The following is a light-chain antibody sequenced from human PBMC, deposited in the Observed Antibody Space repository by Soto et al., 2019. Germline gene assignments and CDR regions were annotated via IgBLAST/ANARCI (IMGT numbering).Light chain of an antibody. J-gene: IGLJ2*01. CDR1: SSDVGGYNY. CDR3: SSYTGSDTVI. Sequence: QSVLTQPPSASGSPGQSVAISCTGSSSDVGGYNYVSWYQQHPGKAPKLMIYEVSGRPSGVPDRFSGSKSGNTASLTVSGLQAEDEADYYCSSYTGSDTVIFGGGTKLTVL. V-gene: IGLV2-8*01. CDR2: EVS.